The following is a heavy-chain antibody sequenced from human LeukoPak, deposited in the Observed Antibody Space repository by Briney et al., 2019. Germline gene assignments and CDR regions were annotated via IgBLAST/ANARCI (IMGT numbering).Heavy chain of an antibody. CDR1: GDSISSSSYY. J-gene: IGHJ4*02. D-gene: IGHD6-13*01. CDR3: ARLGAGAGEFDY. Sequence: SETLSLTCTVSGDSISSSSYYWGWVRQPPGKGLEWIGSIYYSGRTYYKPSLKSRVTISEDTSKNQFYLKMSSVTAADTAVYYCARLGAGAGEFDYWGQGTLVTVSS. CDR2: IYYSGRT. V-gene: IGHV4-39*01.